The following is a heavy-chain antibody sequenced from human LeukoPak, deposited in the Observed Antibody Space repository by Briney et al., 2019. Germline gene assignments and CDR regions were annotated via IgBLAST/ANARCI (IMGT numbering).Heavy chain of an antibody. V-gene: IGHV4-59*04. CDR2: IYSGGSA. J-gene: IGHJ3*02. D-gene: IGHD5-12*01. CDR1: GFTFDSYA. CDR3: ARHSRSGSGGYENAFDI. Sequence: KPGGSLRLSCAASGFTFDSYAMSWVRQSPGKGLEWIGNIYSGGSAYYTPSLKSRVTISVDTSKNQFSLKLSSVTAADTAIYFCARHSRSGSGGYENAFDIWGQGTMVTVSS.